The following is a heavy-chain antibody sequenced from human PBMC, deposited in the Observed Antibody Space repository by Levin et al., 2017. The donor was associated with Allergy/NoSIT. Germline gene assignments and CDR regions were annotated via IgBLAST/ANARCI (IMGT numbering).Heavy chain of an antibody. CDR1: GYIFNTFG. D-gene: IGHD5-12*01. Sequence: GESLKISCKTSGYIFNTFGIAWVRQAPGQSLEWMGWISAYNGNTNYAQTLQGRVTMTTDTSTDTAYMELRSLRSDDTATYYCARGVSAYAPTEYWGQGTLVIVSS. CDR2: ISAYNGNT. V-gene: IGHV1-18*01. J-gene: IGHJ4*02. CDR3: ARGVSAYAPTEY.